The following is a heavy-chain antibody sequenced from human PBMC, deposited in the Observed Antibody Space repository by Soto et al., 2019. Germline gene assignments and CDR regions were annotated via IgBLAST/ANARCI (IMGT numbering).Heavy chain of an antibody. CDR2: IYHSGST. CDR3: ASADCSGGSCYLPDP. V-gene: IGHV4-31*03. Sequence: SETLSLTCTVSGGSISSGGYYWSWIRQHPGKGLEWIGYIYHSGSTYYNPSLKSRVTISVDTSKNQFSLKLSSVTAADTAVYYCASADCSGGSCYLPDPWGQGTLVTAPQ. CDR1: GGSISSGGYY. J-gene: IGHJ5*02. D-gene: IGHD2-15*01.